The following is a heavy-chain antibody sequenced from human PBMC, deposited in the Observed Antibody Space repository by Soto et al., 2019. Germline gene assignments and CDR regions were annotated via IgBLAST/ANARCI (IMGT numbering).Heavy chain of an antibody. D-gene: IGHD2-15*01. J-gene: IGHJ6*02. Sequence: QVQLVQSGAEVKKPGSSVKVSCKASGGTFSSYAISWVRQAPGQGLEWMGGIIPIFGTANYAQKFQGRVTITADESTSTADMELSSLRSEDTAVYYCARESIVVVVAATRSGMDVWGQGTTVTVSS. CDR3: ARESIVVVVAATRSGMDV. CDR2: IIPIFGTA. V-gene: IGHV1-69*12. CDR1: GGTFSSYA.